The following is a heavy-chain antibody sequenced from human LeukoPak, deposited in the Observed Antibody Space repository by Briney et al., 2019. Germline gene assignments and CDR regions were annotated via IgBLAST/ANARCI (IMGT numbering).Heavy chain of an antibody. CDR1: GFTVSSNS. D-gene: IGHD4-17*01. J-gene: IGHJ4*02. Sequence: PGGSLRLSCTVSGFTVSSNSMSWVRQAPGKGLEWVSFIYSGGNTHYSDSVKGRFTISRDNSKNTLYLQMNSLRPEDTAVYYCAKEIWPTVTTPGHTYFDYWGQGALVTVSS. CDR3: AKEIWPTVTTPGHTYFDY. CDR2: IYSGGNT. V-gene: IGHV3-53*05.